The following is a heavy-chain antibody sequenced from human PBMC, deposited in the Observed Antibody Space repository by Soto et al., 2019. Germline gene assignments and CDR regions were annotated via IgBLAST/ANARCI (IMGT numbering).Heavy chain of an antibody. CDR2: ISSSSSYI. D-gene: IGHD3-3*01. CDR1: GFTFSIYS. V-gene: IGHV3-21*01. J-gene: IGHJ5*02. Sequence: GGSLRLSCAASGFTFSIYSMNWVRQAPGKGLEWVSSISSSSSYIYYADSVKGRFTISRDNAKNSLCLQMNSLRAEDTAVYYCARVYDFDHSFDPWGQGTLVTVSS. CDR3: ARVYDFDHSFDP.